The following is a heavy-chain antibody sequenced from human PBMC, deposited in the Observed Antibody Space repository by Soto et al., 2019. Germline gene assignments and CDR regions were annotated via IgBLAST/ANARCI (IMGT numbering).Heavy chain of an antibody. CDR3: ACCCYYRSSWYPDY. Sequence: SGPTLVNPTQTLTLTCTFSGFSLTTNGVGVGWIRQSPGEALEWLALIYWDDDKRYSPSLKSRLTITKDTSKNQVVLTMTNMESVDTATYYCACCCYYRSSWYPDYWCQGTLVTVSS. CDR1: GFSLTTNGVG. D-gene: IGHD6-13*01. J-gene: IGHJ4*02. V-gene: IGHV2-5*02. CDR2: IYWDDDK.